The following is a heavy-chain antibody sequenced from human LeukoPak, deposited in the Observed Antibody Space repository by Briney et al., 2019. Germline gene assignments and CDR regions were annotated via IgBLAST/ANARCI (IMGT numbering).Heavy chain of an antibody. CDR1: GFTFSSYS. D-gene: IGHD1-26*01. J-gene: IGHJ4*02. Sequence: PGGSLRLSCAASGFTFSSYSMNWVRQAPGKGLEWVSSISSSSSYIYYADSVKGRFTISRDNAKNSLYLQMNSLRAEDTAVYYCAKQAGSYYLDYFDYWGQGTLVTVSS. CDR3: AKQAGSYYLDYFDY. V-gene: IGHV3-21*01. CDR2: ISSSSSYI.